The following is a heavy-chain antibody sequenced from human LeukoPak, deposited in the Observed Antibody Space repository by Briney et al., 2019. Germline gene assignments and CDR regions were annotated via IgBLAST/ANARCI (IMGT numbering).Heavy chain of an antibody. J-gene: IGHJ4*02. CDR1: GGTFSSYA. V-gene: IGHV1-69*13. Sequence: VASVKVSCKASGGTFSSYAISWVRQAPGQGLEWMGGIIPIFGTANYAQKFQGRVTITADESTSTAYMELSSLRSEDTAVYYCARNGRGYSYGNFDYWGQGTLVTVSS. CDR2: IIPIFGTA. CDR3: ARNGRGYSYGNFDY. D-gene: IGHD5-18*01.